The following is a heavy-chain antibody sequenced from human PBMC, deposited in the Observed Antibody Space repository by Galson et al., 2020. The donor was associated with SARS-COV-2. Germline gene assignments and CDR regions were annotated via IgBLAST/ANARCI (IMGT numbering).Heavy chain of an antibody. V-gene: IGHV3-21*01. CDR2: ISSSSSYI. Sequence: GGSLRLSCSASGFTFSSSSMNWVRQAPGKGLEWDSSISSSSSYIYYADSVKGRFTISRDNAKNSLYLQMNSLRAEDTAVYYCARDLVTMIVYYFDYWGQGTLVTVSS. CDR3: ARDLVTMIVYYFDY. D-gene: IGHD3-22*01. CDR1: GFTFSSSS. J-gene: IGHJ4*02.